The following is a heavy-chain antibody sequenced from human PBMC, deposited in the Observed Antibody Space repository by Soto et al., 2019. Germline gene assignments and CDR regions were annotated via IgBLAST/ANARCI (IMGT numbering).Heavy chain of an antibody. CDR3: ARLGFNYDFLSGYYNVHRYYGIDV. V-gene: IGHV5-51*01. J-gene: IGHJ6*02. CDR2: IYPGDSDT. Sequence: PGESLKISCKGSGYSFTSYWIGWVRQMPGEGLEWMGIIYPGDSDTRYSPSFQVQVTISADKSINSVYLQWSSLKASDTATYYCARLGFNYDFLSGYYNVHRYYGIDVWGQGTTVTVSS. CDR1: GYSFTSYW. D-gene: IGHD3-3*01.